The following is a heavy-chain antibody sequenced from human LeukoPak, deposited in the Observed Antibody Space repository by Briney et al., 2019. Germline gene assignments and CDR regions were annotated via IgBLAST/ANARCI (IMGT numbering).Heavy chain of an antibody. D-gene: IGHD6-19*01. CDR2: ISSSSSTI. V-gene: IGHV3-48*01. J-gene: IGHJ4*02. CDR1: GFTFSSYA. CDR3: ASDLTYDSGWYGGVY. Sequence: GGSLRLSCAASGFTFSSYAMSWVRQAPGKGLEWVSYISSSSSTIYYADSVKGRFTISRDNAKNSLYLQMNSLRAEDTAVYYCASDLTYDSGWYGGVYWGQGTLVTVSS.